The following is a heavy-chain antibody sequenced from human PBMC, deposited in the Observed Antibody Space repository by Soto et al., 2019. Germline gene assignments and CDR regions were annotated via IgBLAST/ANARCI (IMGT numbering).Heavy chain of an antibody. V-gene: IGHV4-34*01. J-gene: IGHJ4*02. CDR3: ARGGGRLDY. Sequence: KPSETLSLTCAVYVGSFSGYYWSWIRQPPGKGLDWIGEINHSGSTNYNPSLKSRVTISVDTSKNQFSLKLSSVTAADTAVYYCARGGGRLDYWGQGTLVTVSS. CDR1: VGSFSGYY. CDR2: INHSGST. D-gene: IGHD1-26*01.